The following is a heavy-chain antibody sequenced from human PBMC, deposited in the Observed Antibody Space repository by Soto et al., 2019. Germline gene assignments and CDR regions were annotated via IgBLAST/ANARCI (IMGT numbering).Heavy chain of an antibody. CDR1: GGTFSSYT. CDR3: AVVVVVAATRFDP. D-gene: IGHD2-15*01. J-gene: IGHJ5*02. V-gene: IGHV1-69*02. CDR2: IIPILGIA. Sequence: GASVKVSCKASGGTFSSYTISWVRQAPGQGPEWMGRIIPILGIANYAQKFQGRVTITADKSTSTAYMELSSLRSEDTAVYYCAVVVVVAATRFDPWGQGTLVTVSS.